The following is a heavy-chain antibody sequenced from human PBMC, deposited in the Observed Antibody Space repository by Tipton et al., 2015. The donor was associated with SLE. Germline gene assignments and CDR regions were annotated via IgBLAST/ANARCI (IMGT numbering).Heavy chain of an antibody. J-gene: IGHJ6*03. Sequence: TLSLTCVVSGGSINTYFWSWIRQPPGKGLEWIGYIYHSGTTNYNPSLKSRITISVDASKNQFSLELDSVTAADTAVYYCARASAAASSNMDVWGKGTTVTVSS. D-gene: IGHD6-13*01. CDR3: ARASAAASSNMDV. CDR1: GGSINTYF. CDR2: IYHSGTT. V-gene: IGHV4-59*08.